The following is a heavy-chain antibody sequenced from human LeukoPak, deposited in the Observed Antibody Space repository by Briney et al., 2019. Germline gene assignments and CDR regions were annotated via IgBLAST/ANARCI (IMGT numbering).Heavy chain of an antibody. D-gene: IGHD3-16*02. V-gene: IGHV3-30*01. Sequence: PGRSLRLSCAASGFTFSSYAMHWVRQAPGKGLEWVAVISYDGSNKYYADSVKGRFTISRGNSKNTLYLQMNSLRAEDTAVYYCAREGPVGEIIDYYYMDVWGKGTTVTVSS. CDR2: ISYDGSNK. CDR1: GFTFSSYA. CDR3: AREGPVGEIIDYYYMDV. J-gene: IGHJ6*03.